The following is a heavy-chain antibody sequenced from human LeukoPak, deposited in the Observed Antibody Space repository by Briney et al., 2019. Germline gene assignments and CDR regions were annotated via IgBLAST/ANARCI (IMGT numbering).Heavy chain of an antibody. CDR2: IIPIFGTA. CDR1: GGTFSSYA. CDR3: ASFGEDIVVVPAAITSGYYMDV. V-gene: IGHV1-69*13. J-gene: IGHJ6*03. D-gene: IGHD2-2*02. Sequence: VASVKVSCKASGGTFSSYAISWVRQAPGQGLEWMGGIIPIFGTANYAQKFQGRVTITADESTSTAYMELSSLRSEDTAVYYYASFGEDIVVVPAAITSGYYMDVWGKGTTVTVSS.